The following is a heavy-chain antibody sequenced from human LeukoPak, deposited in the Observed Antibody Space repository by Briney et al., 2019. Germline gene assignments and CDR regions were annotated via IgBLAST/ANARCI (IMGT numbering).Heavy chain of an antibody. V-gene: IGHV5-51*01. CDR3: ATHSGDCSSTSCPFDY. CDR2: IYPGDSDT. D-gene: IGHD2-2*01. CDR1: GYSFTSYW. J-gene: IGHJ4*02. Sequence: PGESLKISCKGSGYSFTSYWIGWVRQMPGKGLEWMGIIYPGDSDTRYSPSFQGQVTISADESISTAYLQWSSLKASDTAMYYCATHSGDCSSTSCPFDYWGQGTLVTVSS.